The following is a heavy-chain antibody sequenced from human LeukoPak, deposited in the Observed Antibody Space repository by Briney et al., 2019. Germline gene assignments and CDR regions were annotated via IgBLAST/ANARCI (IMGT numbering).Heavy chain of an antibody. D-gene: IGHD3-10*01. CDR3: ARDLSRGGIGY. J-gene: IGHJ4*02. V-gene: IGHV4-30-2*01. CDR1: GGSISSGGYY. CDR2: IYHSGST. Sequence: PSETLSLTCTVSGGSISSGGYYWSWIRQPPGKGLEWIGYIYHSGSTYYNPSLKSRVTISVDRSKNQFSLKLSSVTAADTAVYYCARDLSRGGIGYWGQGTLVTVSS.